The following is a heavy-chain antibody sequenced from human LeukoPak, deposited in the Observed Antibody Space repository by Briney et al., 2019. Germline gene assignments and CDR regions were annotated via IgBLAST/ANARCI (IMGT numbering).Heavy chain of an antibody. CDR3: ARDLIYASSGHRVGYRHY. V-gene: IGHV3-21*01. D-gene: IGHD3-22*01. J-gene: IGHJ4*02. CDR1: GFTLSSYS. Sequence: PGGSLRLSCAASGFTLSSYSMNWVRQAPGKGLEWVSYISSSSIYIYYADSVKGRFTISRDNAKNSLYLQMNSLRAEDTAVYYCARDLIYASSGHRVGYRHYWGQGTLLTVSS. CDR2: ISSSSIYI.